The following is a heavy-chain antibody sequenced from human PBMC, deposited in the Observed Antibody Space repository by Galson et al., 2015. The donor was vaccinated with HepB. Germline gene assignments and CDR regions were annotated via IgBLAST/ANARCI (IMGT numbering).Heavy chain of an antibody. J-gene: IGHJ3*02. CDR2: IIPIFGTS. D-gene: IGHD1/OR15-1a*01. Sequence: SVKVSCKASGGTFTRYTINWVRQAPGQGLEWMGGIIPIFGTSKYAQKFQGRVTITADESTTTAYMELSSLRSEDTAVYYCARGDRIGLWNSCAFDIWGQGTRVTVSS. CDR1: GGTFTRYT. V-gene: IGHV1-69*13. CDR3: ARGDRIGLWNSCAFDI.